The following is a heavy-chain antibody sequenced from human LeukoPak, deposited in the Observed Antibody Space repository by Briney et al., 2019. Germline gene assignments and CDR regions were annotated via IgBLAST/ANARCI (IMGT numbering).Heavy chain of an antibody. CDR1: GGSISSTNW. V-gene: IGHV4-4*02. D-gene: IGHD2-8*02. Sequence: SETLSLACAVSGGSISSTNWWSWVRQPPGKGLEWIGEIYHSGSTNYNPSLKNRVTISLDKSKNQFSLKLRSVTAADTAVYYCARPPATGYWYFDLWGRGTLVTVSS. J-gene: IGHJ2*01. CDR3: ARPPATGYWYFDL. CDR2: IYHSGST.